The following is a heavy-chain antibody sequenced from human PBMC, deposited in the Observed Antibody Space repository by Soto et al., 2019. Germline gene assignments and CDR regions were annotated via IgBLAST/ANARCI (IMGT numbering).Heavy chain of an antibody. V-gene: IGHV4-31*03. CDR2: FYYSGST. J-gene: IGHJ5*02. CDR3: SKSVFP. Sequence: QVQLQESGPGLVKPSQTLSLTCTVSGGSISTGGYYWNWIRQHPGKGMAWIGYFYYSGSTYYNPSLKSRVTITVNTSKNQFSLKLSSVTAADTAVYYCSKSVFPWGQGTLVTVSS. CDR1: GGSISTGGYY.